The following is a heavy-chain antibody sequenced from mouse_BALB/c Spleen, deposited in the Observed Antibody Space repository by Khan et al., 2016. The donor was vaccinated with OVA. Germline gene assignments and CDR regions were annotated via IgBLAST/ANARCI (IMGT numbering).Heavy chain of an antibody. D-gene: IGHD1-1*01. V-gene: IGHV3-2*02. CDR3: ARRFYYGHWYFDV. Sequence: EVQLQESGPGLVKPSQSLSLTCTVTGYSITSDYAWNWIRQFPGNKLEWMAYISYSGSTSYNPSLKSRISITRDTSKNQFFLQLNSVTNEDTATXYCARRFYYGHWYFDVWGAGTTVTVSS. CDR1: GYSITSDYA. CDR2: ISYSGST. J-gene: IGHJ1*01.